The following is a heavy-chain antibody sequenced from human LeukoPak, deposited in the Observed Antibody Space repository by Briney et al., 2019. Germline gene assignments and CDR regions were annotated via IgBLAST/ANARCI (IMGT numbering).Heavy chain of an antibody. D-gene: IGHD3-10*01. CDR3: AKSHYYGSGSYDY. CDR2: IWYDGSNK. Sequence: AGGSLRLSCTASGFTFSDYGMHWVRQPPGKGLEWVAIIWYDGSNKTYEDSVKGRFTLSRDNSKNTLYLQMNSLRAEDTAVYYCAKSHYYGSGSYDYWGQGTLVTVSS. J-gene: IGHJ4*02. CDR1: GFTFSDYG. V-gene: IGHV3-33*06.